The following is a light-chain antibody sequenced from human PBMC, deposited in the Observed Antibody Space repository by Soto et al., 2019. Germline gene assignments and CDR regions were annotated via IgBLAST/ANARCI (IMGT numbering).Light chain of an antibody. CDR3: QQYYDWPIT. Sequence: EIVMTQSPATLSVSPGERATLSCRASQSVSSNLAWYQQKPGQAPRLLIYGASTRATGIPARLSGSGSGTEFTLTISSLQSEDFAVYYCQQYYDWPITFGQGTRLEIK. V-gene: IGKV3-15*01. J-gene: IGKJ5*01. CDR2: GAS. CDR1: QSVSSN.